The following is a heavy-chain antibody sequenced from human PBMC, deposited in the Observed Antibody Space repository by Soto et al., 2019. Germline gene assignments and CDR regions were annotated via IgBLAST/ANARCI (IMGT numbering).Heavy chain of an antibody. D-gene: IGHD7-27*01. Sequence: EVLLVQSGAEVKKSGESLKISCKGSGYSFTHFWIGWVRQMPGKGLEWMGIIYPDDSDTRYSPSFQGQVTISADKSISTAYLKCRSLKDSDTAIYYCATSFRIALGRGYYYYGMDVWGQGTTVTVPS. V-gene: IGHV5-51*03. CDR2: IYPDDSDT. CDR1: GYSFTHFW. J-gene: IGHJ6*02. CDR3: ATSFRIALGRGYYYYGMDV.